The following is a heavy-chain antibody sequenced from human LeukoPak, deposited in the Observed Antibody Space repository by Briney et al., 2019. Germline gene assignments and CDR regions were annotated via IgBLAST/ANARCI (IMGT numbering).Heavy chain of an antibody. CDR1: GFTFSSYA. CDR3: ARVKEPSDYYFDY. CDR2: ISYDGSNK. V-gene: IGHV3-30-3*01. Sequence: GRSLGLSCAASGFTFSSYAMHWVRQAPGKGLEWVAVISYDGSNKYYADSVKGRFTISRDNSKNTLYLQMNSLRAEDTAVYYCARVKEPSDYYFDYWGQGTLVTVSS. J-gene: IGHJ4*02. D-gene: IGHD1-14*01.